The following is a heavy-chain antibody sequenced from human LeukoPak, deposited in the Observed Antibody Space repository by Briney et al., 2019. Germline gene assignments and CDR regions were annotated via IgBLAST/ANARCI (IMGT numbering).Heavy chain of an antibody. CDR3: ARPDYYDSSGYYLDY. J-gene: IGHJ4*02. Sequence: ASVKVSCKASGYTFTSYYMHLVRQAPRQGLEWMAIINPSGGSTSYAQKFQGRVTMTRDTSTSTVYMELSSLRSEDTAVYYCARPDYYDSSGYYLDYWGQGTLVTVSS. V-gene: IGHV1-46*01. CDR2: INPSGGST. D-gene: IGHD3-22*01. CDR1: GYTFTSYY.